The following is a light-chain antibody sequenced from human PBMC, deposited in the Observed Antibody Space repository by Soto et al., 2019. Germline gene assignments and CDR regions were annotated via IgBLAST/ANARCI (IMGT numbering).Light chain of an antibody. CDR2: EVT. Sequence: QSALTQPPSASGSPGQSVTISCTGTSSDVGGYNYVSWYQQHPGKAPKLMISEVTKRPSGVPDRFSGSKSGNTASLTVSGLQAEDEADYYCCSYAGSNNFYVFGTGTKVTVL. CDR3: CSYAGSNNFYV. CDR1: SSDVGGYNY. V-gene: IGLV2-8*01. J-gene: IGLJ1*01.